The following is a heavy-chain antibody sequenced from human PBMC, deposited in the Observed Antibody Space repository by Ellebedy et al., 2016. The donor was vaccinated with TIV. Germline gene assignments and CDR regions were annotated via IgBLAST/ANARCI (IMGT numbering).Heavy chain of an antibody. D-gene: IGHD2-8*01. CDR1: GYTFTSYY. CDR2: INPSGGST. V-gene: IGHV1-46*01. CDR3: ARDRGKGYCTNGVCYKMGWFDP. Sequence: AASVKVSCKASGYTFTSYYMHWVRQAPGQGLEWMGIINPSGGSTSYAQKFQGRVTMTRDTSTSTVYMELSSLRSEDTAVYYCARDRGKGYCTNGVCYKMGWFDPWGQGTLVTVSS. J-gene: IGHJ5*02.